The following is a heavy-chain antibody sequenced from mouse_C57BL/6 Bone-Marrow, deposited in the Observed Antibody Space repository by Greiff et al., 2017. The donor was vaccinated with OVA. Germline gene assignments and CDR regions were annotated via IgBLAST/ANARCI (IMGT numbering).Heavy chain of an antibody. J-gene: IGHJ2*01. Sequence: QVQLQQPGAELVKPGASVKLSCKASGYTFTSYWMHWVKQRPGQGLEWIGMIHPNSGSTNYNEKFKSKATLTVDKSSSTAYMQLSSLTSEDSAVYYCASVYYYGTVYYFDYWGQGTTLTVSS. CDR1: GYTFTSYW. D-gene: IGHD1-1*01. CDR2: IHPNSGST. V-gene: IGHV1-64*01. CDR3: ASVYYYGTVYYFDY.